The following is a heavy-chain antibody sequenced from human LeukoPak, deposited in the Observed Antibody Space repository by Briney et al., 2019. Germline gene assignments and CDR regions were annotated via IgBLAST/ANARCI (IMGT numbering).Heavy chain of an antibody. J-gene: IGHJ4*02. CDR3: ARGRTFDN. V-gene: IGHV4-59*01. CDR1: GGSISSYY. Sequence: PSETLSLTCTVSGGSISSYYWSWIRQPPGKGLEWIGNIYDRGSTKYNPSLKSRVTISVDTSKNQFTLRLSSVTAADTAVYYCARGRTFDNWGQGTLVTVSS. CDR2: IYDRGST.